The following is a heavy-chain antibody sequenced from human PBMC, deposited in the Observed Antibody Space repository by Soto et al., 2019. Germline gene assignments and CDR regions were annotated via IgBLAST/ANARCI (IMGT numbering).Heavy chain of an antibody. Sequence: EVQLVESGGGLVQPGGSLRLSCAASGFTFSSYAMSWVRQAPGKGLEWVSAISGSGGSTYYADSVKGRFTISRDNSKNTLYLQMNSLRAEDTAVYYCAKRDSSSWFRYYYGMDVWGQGTTVTVSS. CDR1: GFTFSSYA. CDR3: AKRDSSSWFRYYYGMDV. D-gene: IGHD6-13*01. J-gene: IGHJ6*02. V-gene: IGHV3-23*04. CDR2: ISGSGGST.